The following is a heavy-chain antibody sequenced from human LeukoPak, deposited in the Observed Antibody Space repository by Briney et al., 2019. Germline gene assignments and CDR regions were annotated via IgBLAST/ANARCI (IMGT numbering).Heavy chain of an antibody. CDR3: ARAPRRGYCSGGSCYSFDY. CDR1: GASISNYY. CDR2: IYYSGST. V-gene: IGHV4-59*01. D-gene: IGHD2-15*01. J-gene: IGHJ4*02. Sequence: SETLSLTCTVSGASISNYYWSWLRQPPGKGLEWVGYIYYSGSTNHNPSLKSRVTISVDTSKSQFSLNLSSVTAADTAVYYCARAPRRGYCSGGSCYSFDYWGQGTLVTVSS.